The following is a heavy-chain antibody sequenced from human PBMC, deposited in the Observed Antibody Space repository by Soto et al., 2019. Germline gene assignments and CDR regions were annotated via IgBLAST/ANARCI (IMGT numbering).Heavy chain of an antibody. D-gene: IGHD2-2*01. CDR3: ARGIEMAAMPFDY. Sequence: TVSGGSLSSGGYYWRWIRQHPGKGLEWIGYIYYSGSTYSNPSLKSRVTISVDTSKNQFSLKLSSVTDADTDVYYCARGIEMAAMPFDYWGQGTLVTVSS. J-gene: IGHJ4*02. CDR1: GGSLSSGGYY. CDR2: IYYSGST. V-gene: IGHV4-31*03.